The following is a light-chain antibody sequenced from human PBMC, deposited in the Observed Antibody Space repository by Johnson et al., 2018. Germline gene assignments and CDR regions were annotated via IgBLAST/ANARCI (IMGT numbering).Light chain of an antibody. CDR3: GTWDSSLSAGNV. CDR1: SSNIGNNY. J-gene: IGLJ1*01. V-gene: IGLV1-51*02. CDR2: ENN. Sequence: QSVLTQPPSVSAAPGQKVTISCSGSSSNIGNNYVSWYQQLPGPAPKLLIYENNKRPSGIPDRFSGSTSGPSATLGITGLQTGDEADYYCGTWDSSLSAGNVFGTGTKVTVL.